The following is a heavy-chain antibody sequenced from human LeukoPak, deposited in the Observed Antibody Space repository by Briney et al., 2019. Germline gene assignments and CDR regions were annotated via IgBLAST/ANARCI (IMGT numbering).Heavy chain of an antibody. D-gene: IGHD1-14*01. CDR2: TYRGEDT. Sequence: GGSLRLSCAASGFSVSNIFITWVRQAPGQGLEWVSVTYRGEDTHYKESVKGRFSISSDSSKNTLYLQMNSLRAEDTAVYYCARDLSPWETRNPDAFDIWGQGTMVTVSS. J-gene: IGHJ3*02. CDR3: ARDLSPWETRNPDAFDI. V-gene: IGHV3-53*01. CDR1: GFSVSNIF.